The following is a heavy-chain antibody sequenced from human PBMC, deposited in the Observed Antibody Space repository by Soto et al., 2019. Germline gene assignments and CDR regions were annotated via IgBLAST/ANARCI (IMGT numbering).Heavy chain of an antibody. CDR1: GFIFSDYY. J-gene: IGHJ4*02. CDR2: ISISSTYT. D-gene: IGHD6-6*01. Sequence: LRLSCAASGFIFSDYYMTWIRQAPGMGLEWVSYISISSTYTNYADSVKGRFTISRDNAKNSLYLQMNSLRAEDTAVYYCARPEYSSSDPTSFDYWGQGTLVTVSS. V-gene: IGHV3-11*06. CDR3: ARPEYSSSDPTSFDY.